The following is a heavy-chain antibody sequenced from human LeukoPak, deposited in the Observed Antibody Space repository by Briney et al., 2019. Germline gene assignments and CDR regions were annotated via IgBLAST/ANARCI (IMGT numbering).Heavy chain of an antibody. CDR3: ARGEQTFGKRHSDV. D-gene: IGHD1-1*01. J-gene: IGHJ6*02. V-gene: IGHV3-7*05. Sequence: GGSLRLSCAASGFTFSTYWMNWVRQAPGKGVEGVAKIKQDGSYNFYLYSVKGLFTISRDNAKNSLYLQMNSLRAEDTAVYYCARGEQTFGKRHSDVWGQGTTVTVSS. CDR2: IKQDGSYN. CDR1: GFTFSTYW.